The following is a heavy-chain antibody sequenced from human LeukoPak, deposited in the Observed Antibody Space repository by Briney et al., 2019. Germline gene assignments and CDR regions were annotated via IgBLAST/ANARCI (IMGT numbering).Heavy chain of an antibody. D-gene: IGHD5-18*01. CDR2: IYYSGST. CDR3: ARLRGYSYGYYYYGMDV. V-gene: IGHV4-59*01. CDR1: GGSISSYY. Sequence: PSETLSLTCTVSGGSISSYYWSWIRQPPGKGLEWIGYIYYSGSTNYNPSLKSRVTISVDTSKNQLSLKLSSVTAADTAVYYCARLRGYSYGYYYYGMDVWGQGTTVTVSS. J-gene: IGHJ6*02.